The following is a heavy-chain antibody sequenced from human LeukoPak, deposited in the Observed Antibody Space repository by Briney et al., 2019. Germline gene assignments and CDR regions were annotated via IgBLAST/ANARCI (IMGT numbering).Heavy chain of an antibody. D-gene: IGHD6-19*01. CDR2: INPSGGST. CDR3: ARDSRTSYSSDEYYFDY. J-gene: IGHJ4*02. V-gene: IGHV1-46*01. Sequence: ASVKVSCKASGYTFTGYYMHWVRQAPGQGLEWMGIINPSGGSTSYAQKFQGRVTMTRDTSTSTVYMELSSLRSEDTAVYYCARDSRTSYSSDEYYFDYWGQGTLVTVSS. CDR1: GYTFTGYY.